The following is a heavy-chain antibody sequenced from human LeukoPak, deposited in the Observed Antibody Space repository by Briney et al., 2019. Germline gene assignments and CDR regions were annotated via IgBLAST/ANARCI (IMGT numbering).Heavy chain of an antibody. J-gene: IGHJ5*02. V-gene: IGHV3-21*06. CDR3: AEDGLWGGQSYNWFDP. D-gene: IGHD3/OR15-3a*01. CDR2: ITSGSSYR. CDR1: GFTFSSYN. Sequence: KPGGSLRLSCAASGFTFSSYNMNWVRQAPGKGLEWVSSITSGSSYRFYADSVKGRFTISRDNSKNMVYLQMNSLRTEDTAVYYCAEDGLWGGQSYNWFDPWGQGILVTVSS.